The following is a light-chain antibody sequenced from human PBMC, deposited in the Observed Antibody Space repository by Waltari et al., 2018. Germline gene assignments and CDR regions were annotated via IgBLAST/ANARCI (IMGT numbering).Light chain of an antibody. V-gene: IGLV2-14*03. CDR3: SSYTGSSALPWV. Sequence: QSALTQPASVSGSPGQSLTISCTGTSSDIGAYKFVSWYQQHPGKAPKLMIFDVSSRPSAISSRFSGSKSGNTASLTISGLQADDEADYYCSSYTGSSALPWVFGGGTKLTVL. CDR2: DVS. J-gene: IGLJ3*02. CDR1: SSDIGAYKF.